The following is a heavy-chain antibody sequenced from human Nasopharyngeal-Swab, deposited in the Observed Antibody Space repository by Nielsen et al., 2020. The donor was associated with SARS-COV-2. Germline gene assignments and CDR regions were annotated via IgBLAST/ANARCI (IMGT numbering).Heavy chain of an antibody. V-gene: IGHV3-9*01. CDR1: GFTFSNYG. CDR3: AKGIAAAGSRCLDY. J-gene: IGHJ4*02. CDR2: ISWNSVSI. Sequence: SLKISCVASGFTFSNYGMHWVRQAPGKGPEWVSGISWNSVSIGYADSVKGRFTISRDNAKNSLYLQMNSLRAEDTALYYCAKGIAAAGSRCLDYWGQGTLVTVSS. D-gene: IGHD6-13*01.